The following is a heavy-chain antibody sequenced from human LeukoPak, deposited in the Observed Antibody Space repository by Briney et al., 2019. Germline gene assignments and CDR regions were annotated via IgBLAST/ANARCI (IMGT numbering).Heavy chain of an antibody. Sequence: SETLSLTCTVSGGSISSNYWSWIRQPPGKGLEWIGYIYYSGSTNHNPSLKSRVTISVDTSKNQFSLKPRSVTAADTAVYYCARVALGYYYYMDVWGKGTTVTVSS. CDR2: IYYSGST. CDR1: GGSISSNY. J-gene: IGHJ6*03. CDR3: ARVALGYYYYMDV. V-gene: IGHV4-59*01.